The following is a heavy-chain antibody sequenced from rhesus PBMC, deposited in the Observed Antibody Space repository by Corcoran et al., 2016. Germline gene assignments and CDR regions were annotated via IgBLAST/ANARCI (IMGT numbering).Heavy chain of an antibody. J-gene: IGHJ4*01. CDR3: AIEISGYPIDY. Sequence: QVQLQESGPGLVKPSETLSLTCTVSGASISSYWWSWIRQPPGKGREWMGEIIGNCGTTTHPPPLKNRVTMSIDTSKNRFSLKLSSVTAADTAVYYCAIEISGYPIDYWGQGVLVTVSS. V-gene: IGHV4-80*01. CDR2: IIGNCGTT. D-gene: IGHD6-31*01. CDR1: GASISSYW.